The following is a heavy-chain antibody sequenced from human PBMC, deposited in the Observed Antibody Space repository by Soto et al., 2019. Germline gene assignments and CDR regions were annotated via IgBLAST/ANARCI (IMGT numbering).Heavy chain of an antibody. J-gene: IGHJ6*03. D-gene: IGHD2-2*01. V-gene: IGHV3-7*01. CDR2: IKKDGSKK. CDR1: GFTFRSYG. CDR3: ARDNVVPAATDYYYYYYMDV. Sequence: GGSLRLSCSASGFTFRSYGMHWVRQAPGKGLEWVANIKKDGSKKYYGDSVKGRFTISRDNAKNSLYLQMNSLRAEDTAVYYCARDNVVPAATDYYYYYYMDVWGKGTTVTVSS.